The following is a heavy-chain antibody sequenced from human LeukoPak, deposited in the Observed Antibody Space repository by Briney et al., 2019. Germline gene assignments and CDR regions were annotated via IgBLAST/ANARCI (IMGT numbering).Heavy chain of an antibody. CDR1: GFTFSSYS. CDR2: IRTSSSYI. V-gene: IGHV3-21*01. CDR3: ARVVDTPMVLYGAFDI. J-gene: IGHJ3*02. D-gene: IGHD5-18*01. Sequence: GGSLRLSRAASGFTFSSYSMNWVRQAPGKGLEWVSSIRTSSSYINYADSVKGRFTISRDNAKNSLYLQMNSLRAEDTAVYYCARVVDTPMVLYGAFDIWGQGTMVTVSS.